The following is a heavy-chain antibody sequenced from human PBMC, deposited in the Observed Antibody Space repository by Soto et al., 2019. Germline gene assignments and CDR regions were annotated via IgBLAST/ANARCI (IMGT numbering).Heavy chain of an antibody. CDR1: GGSISPYS. CDR2: ILYNGGT. V-gene: IGHV4-59*08. D-gene: IGHD6-19*01. Sequence: QVQLQGSGPGLVKPSETLSLTCTVSGGSISPYSWSWIRQPPGKGLEWIWYILYNGGTNYNPSLKSRVAISVDTSKNQFSLRLTSVTVADTAVYYCARYHSSGFYGDYWGQGTLVTVSS. CDR3: ARYHSSGFYGDY. J-gene: IGHJ4*02.